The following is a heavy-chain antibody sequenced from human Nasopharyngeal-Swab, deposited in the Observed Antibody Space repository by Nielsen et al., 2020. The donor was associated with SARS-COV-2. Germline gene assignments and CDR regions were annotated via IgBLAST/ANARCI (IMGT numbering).Heavy chain of an antibody. CDR3: ARISGWSGYYLYYYYYMDV. CDR1: GGSISSSSYY. Sequence: SETLSLTRTVSGGSISSSSYYWGWIRQPPGKGLEWIGSIYYSRSTYYNPSLKSRVTISVDTSKNQFSLKLSSVTAADTAVYYCARISGWSGYYLYYYYYMDVWGKGTTVTVSS. V-gene: IGHV4-39*07. J-gene: IGHJ6*03. D-gene: IGHD3-3*01. CDR2: IYYSRST.